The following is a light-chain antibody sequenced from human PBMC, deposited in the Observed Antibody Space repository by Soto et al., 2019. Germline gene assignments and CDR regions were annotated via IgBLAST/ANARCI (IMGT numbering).Light chain of an antibody. Sequence: ETVLTQSPGTLSLSPGERATLSCRASQSVSSSFLAWYQQKPGQAPWLLIYGASSRATGIPDRFSGSGSGTDFTLTISRLESEDFAVYYCQQYGSSPPMYTFGQGTKLEIK. J-gene: IGKJ2*01. CDR2: GAS. CDR3: QQYGSSPPMYT. CDR1: QSVSSSF. V-gene: IGKV3-20*01.